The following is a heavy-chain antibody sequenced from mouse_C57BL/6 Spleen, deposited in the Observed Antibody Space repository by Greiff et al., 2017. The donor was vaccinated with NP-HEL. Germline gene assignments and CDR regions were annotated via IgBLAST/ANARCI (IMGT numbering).Heavy chain of an antibody. V-gene: IGHV1-80*01. CDR3: ARRDYSKAMDY. J-gene: IGHJ4*01. CDR1: GYAFSSYW. Sequence: VKLVESGAELVKPGASVKISCKASGYAFSSYWMNWVKQRPGKGLEWIGQIYPGDGDTNYNGKFKGKATLTADKSSSTAYMQLSSLTSEDSAVYFCARRDYSKAMDYWGQGTSVTVSS. CDR2: IYPGDGDT. D-gene: IGHD2-5*01.